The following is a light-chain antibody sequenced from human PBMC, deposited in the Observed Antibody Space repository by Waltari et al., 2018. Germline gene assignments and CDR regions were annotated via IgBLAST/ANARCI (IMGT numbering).Light chain of an antibody. J-gene: IGKJ1*01. Sequence: EIVLTQSPRTLSLSPGERPPLSCRASQSVGRSLAWYQQKPGQAPRLLIYGASNRATGIPDRFSGSGSETDFSLTISRLEPEDFAVYYCQHYVRLPVTFGQGTTVEIK. CDR1: QSVGRS. V-gene: IGKV3-20*01. CDR2: GAS. CDR3: QHYVRLPVT.